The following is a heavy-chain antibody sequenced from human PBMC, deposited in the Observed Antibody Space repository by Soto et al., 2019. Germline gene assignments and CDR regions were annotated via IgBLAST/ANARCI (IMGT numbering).Heavy chain of an antibody. J-gene: IGHJ4*02. CDR2: VSSYNGNT. CDR3: AREVEGRYSPADF. CDR1: GYTFTDHG. Sequence: QVQLVQSGPEVKKPGASVTVSCKTSGYTFTDHGIDWVRQAPGQGLEWVGWVSSYNGNTNYAYNLKDRVIMTTDASTSTAYMELRGLRSEDTAVYYCAREVEGRYSPADFWGQGTPVTVSS. D-gene: IGHD3-10*01. V-gene: IGHV1-18*01.